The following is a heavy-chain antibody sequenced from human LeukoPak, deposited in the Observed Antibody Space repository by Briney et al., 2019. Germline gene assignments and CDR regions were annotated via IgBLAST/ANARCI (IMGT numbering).Heavy chain of an antibody. J-gene: IGHJ4*02. CDR3: ARDAHIVRGVNPLDY. V-gene: IGHV3-48*02. CDR1: GFTFSSYS. Sequence: GGSLRLSCAASGFTFSSYSMNWLRQAPGKGLEWISYVSYSSSTIYYADSVKGRFTISRDNANNSLYLQMNSLRDEDTAVYYCARDAHIVRGVNPLDYWGQGTLVTVSS. CDR2: VSYSSSTI. D-gene: IGHD3-10*01.